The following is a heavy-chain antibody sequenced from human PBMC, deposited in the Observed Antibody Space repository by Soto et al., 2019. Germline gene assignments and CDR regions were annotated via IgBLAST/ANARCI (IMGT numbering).Heavy chain of an antibody. CDR3: VSPHSESSNAFDL. V-gene: IGHV3-30*04. CDR1: GFSFSHYA. Sequence: GGSLRLSCSASGFSFSHYAMHWVRQPPGKGLEWVALISYDGENQYFTDSVRGRFTISRDNSKTAVYLEMNNLRLDDTATYYCVSPHSESSNAFDLWGQGTLVTVPQ. J-gene: IGHJ5*02. D-gene: IGHD3-10*01. CDR2: ISYDGENQ.